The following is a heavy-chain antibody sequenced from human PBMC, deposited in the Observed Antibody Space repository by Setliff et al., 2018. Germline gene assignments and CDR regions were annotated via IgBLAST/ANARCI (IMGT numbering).Heavy chain of an antibody. CDR1: GFTISGYA. Sequence: AGSLRLSCVGSGFTISGYAMTWVRQVPGKGLEWISSIKDSDYSTYYADSVKGRFTISRDNSKNTLYLQMNGLRAEDSALYYCAKDPNGDFFGAFDTWGQGALVTVSS. J-gene: IGHJ5*02. CDR3: AKDPNGDFFGAFDT. D-gene: IGHD4-17*01. CDR2: IKDSDYST. V-gene: IGHV3-23*05.